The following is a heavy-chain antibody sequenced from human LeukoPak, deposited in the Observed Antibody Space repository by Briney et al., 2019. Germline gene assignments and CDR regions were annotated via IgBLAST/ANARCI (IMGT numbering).Heavy chain of an antibody. CDR2: INHSGST. V-gene: IGHV4-34*01. CDR3: ARYSVRGYSGST. CDR1: GGSFSGYY. J-gene: IGHJ4*02. D-gene: IGHD5-12*01. Sequence: PSETLSLTCAVYGGSFSGYYWSWIRQPPGKGLEWIGEINHSGSTNYNPSLKSRVTISVDTSKNQFSLKLSSVTAADTAVYYCARYSVRGYSGSTWGQGTLVTVSS.